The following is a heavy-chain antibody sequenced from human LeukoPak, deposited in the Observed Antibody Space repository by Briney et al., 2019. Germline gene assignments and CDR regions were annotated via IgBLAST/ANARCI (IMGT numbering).Heavy chain of an antibody. D-gene: IGHD3-10*02. CDR3: AELGITMIGGV. CDR1: GFTFSSYA. CDR2: VSGTSGST. J-gene: IGHJ6*04. V-gene: IGHV3-23*01. Sequence: GALRLSCAASGFTFSSYAMSWVRQAPGKGLEWVSGVSGTSGSTYYADSVKGRFTISRDNAKNSLYLQMNSLRAEDTAVYYCAELGITMIGGVWGKGTTVTISS.